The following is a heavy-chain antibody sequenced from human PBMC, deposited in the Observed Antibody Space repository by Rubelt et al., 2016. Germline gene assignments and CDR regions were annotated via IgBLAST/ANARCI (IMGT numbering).Heavy chain of an antibody. CDR1: GGSINSYY. V-gene: IGHV4-59*08. Sequence: QVQLQESGPGLVKPSAPLSLTCTVSGGSINSYYWSWIRQPPGKGLEWIGHIYYSGSTNYNPALKSRVTISVDTTKNQFSLKLNAVTAADTAVYYCARRPRKWFYFDYWGQGALVTVSS. CDR2: IYYSGST. D-gene: IGHD3-22*01. J-gene: IGHJ4*02. CDR3: ARRPRKWFYFDY.